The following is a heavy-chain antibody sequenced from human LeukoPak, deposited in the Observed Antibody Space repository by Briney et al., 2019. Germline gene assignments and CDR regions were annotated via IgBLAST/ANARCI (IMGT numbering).Heavy chain of an antibody. CDR3: AKLVDIEDAFDI. CDR2: ISYDGSNK. CDR1: GFTFSSYA. V-gene: IGHV3-30-3*02. D-gene: IGHD5-12*01. Sequence: GGSLRLSCAASGFTFSSYAMHWVRQAPGKGLEWVAVISYDGSNKYYADSVKGRFTISRDNSKNTLYLQMNSLRAEDTAVYYCAKLVDIEDAFDIRGQGTMVTVSS. J-gene: IGHJ3*02.